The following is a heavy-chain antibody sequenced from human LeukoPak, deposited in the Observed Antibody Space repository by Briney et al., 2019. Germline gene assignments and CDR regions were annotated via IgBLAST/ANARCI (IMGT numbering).Heavy chain of an antibody. V-gene: IGHV1-24*01. CDR2: FYPEDGET. D-gene: IGHD2-2*01. J-gene: IGHJ5*02. CDR1: GYTLTELS. Sequence: ASVKVSCKVSGYTLTELSMHWVRQAPGKGREWMGGFYPEDGETIYAQKFQGRVTMTEDTSTDTAHMEMSRLRSEDTAVYYCATEIYCSSTSCYGGNWFDPWGQGTLVTVSS. CDR3: ATEIYCSSTSCYGGNWFDP.